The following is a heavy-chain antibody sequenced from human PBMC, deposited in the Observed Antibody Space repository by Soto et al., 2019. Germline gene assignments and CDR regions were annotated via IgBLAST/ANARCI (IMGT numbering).Heavy chain of an antibody. Sequence: PGGSLRLSCSASVFTFSNACMNWVRQATGKGLEWVGRIKSKTDGGTTDYAAPVKGRFTISRDDSKNTLYLQMNSLKTEDTAVYYCTITYYYDSSGYYVHFDYWGQGTLVTVSS. CDR1: VFTFSNAC. V-gene: IGHV3-15*07. CDR3: TITYYYDSSGYYVHFDY. D-gene: IGHD3-22*01. J-gene: IGHJ4*02. CDR2: IKSKTDGGTT.